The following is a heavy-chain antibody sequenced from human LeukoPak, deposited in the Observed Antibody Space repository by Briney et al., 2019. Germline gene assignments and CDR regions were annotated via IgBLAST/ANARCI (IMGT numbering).Heavy chain of an antibody. CDR1: GYTFTSYY. CDR3: ARERRLITMIVVAHDAFDI. D-gene: IGHD3-22*01. CDR2: INPSGGST. Sequence: ASVKVSCKASGYTFTSYYMHWVRQAPGQGLEWMGIINPSGGSTSYAQKFQGRVTMTRDTSTSTVYMELSSLRSEDTAVYYCARERRLITMIVVAHDAFDIWGQGTMVTVSS. V-gene: IGHV1-46*01. J-gene: IGHJ3*02.